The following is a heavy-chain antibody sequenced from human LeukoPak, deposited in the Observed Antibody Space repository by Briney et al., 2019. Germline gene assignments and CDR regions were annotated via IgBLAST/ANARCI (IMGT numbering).Heavy chain of an antibody. CDR1: GGTFSSYA. Sequence: GASVKVSCKASGGTFSSYAISWVRQAPGQGLEWMGRIIPILGIANYAQKFQGRVTITADKSTSTAYMELSSLRSEDTAVYYCARVVGTGYYFDYWGQGTLVTVSS. J-gene: IGHJ4*02. CDR2: IIPILGIA. D-gene: IGHD1-26*01. CDR3: ARVVGTGYYFDY. V-gene: IGHV1-69*04.